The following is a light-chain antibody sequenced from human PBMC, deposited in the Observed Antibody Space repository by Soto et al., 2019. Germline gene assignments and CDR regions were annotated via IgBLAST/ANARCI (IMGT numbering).Light chain of an antibody. J-gene: IGKJ1*01. CDR2: GAS. CDR3: QQSYSTRRT. V-gene: IGKV1-39*01. Sequence: DIQMTQSPSSLSASVGDRVTITCRASQNISSYLNWYQQKPGKAPKLLIYGASSLQSEVPSRFTGSGSGTDVTLTISSLQPEDFATYYCQQSYSTRRTFGQGTKVEIK. CDR1: QNISSY.